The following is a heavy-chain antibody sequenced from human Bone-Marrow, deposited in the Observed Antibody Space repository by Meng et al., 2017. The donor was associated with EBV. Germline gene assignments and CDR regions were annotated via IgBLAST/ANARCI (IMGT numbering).Heavy chain of an antibody. D-gene: IGHD6-13*01. CDR3: ARVRSSWSEIGY. J-gene: IGHJ4*02. V-gene: IGHV1-18*01. Sequence: HVQLLQSEAEVEKPGASVKVSCKTSGYLFNTYGVTWVRQAPGQGLEWMGWISTYNGNTNYAQKFQGRVTMTTDTSTSTVYLELSSLRSEDTAVYYCARVRSSWSEIGYWGQGTLVTVSS. CDR2: ISTYNGNT. CDR1: GYLFNTYG.